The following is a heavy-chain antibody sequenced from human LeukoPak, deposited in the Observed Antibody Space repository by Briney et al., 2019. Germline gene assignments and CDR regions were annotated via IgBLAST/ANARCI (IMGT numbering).Heavy chain of an antibody. J-gene: IGHJ4*02. D-gene: IGHD3-22*01. CDR3: AKDGYYYDSSAYYVIYYFDS. CDR1: EFPFSNYG. V-gene: IGHV3-7*03. Sequence: GGSLRLSCAASEFPFSNYGMSWVRQAPGKGLEWVANIKEDGSEKYYVDSVKGRFTISRDNSKNTLYLQMNSLRAEDTAVYYCAKDGYYYDSSAYYVIYYFDSWGQGTLVTVSS. CDR2: IKEDGSEK.